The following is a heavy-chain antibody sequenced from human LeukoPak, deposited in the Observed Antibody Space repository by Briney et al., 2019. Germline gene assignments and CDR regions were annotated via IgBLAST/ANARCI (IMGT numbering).Heavy chain of an antibody. V-gene: IGHV1-69*13. D-gene: IGHD2-2*03. CDR2: IIPIFGTA. Sequence: ASVKVSCKASGYTFTSYAMHWVRQAPGQGLEWMGGIIPIFGTANYAQKFQGRVTITADESTSTAYMELSSLRSEDTAVYYCARVLDIVVVPAAMGNWFDPWGQGTLVTVSS. CDR3: ARVLDIVVVPAAMGNWFDP. J-gene: IGHJ5*02. CDR1: GYTFTSYA.